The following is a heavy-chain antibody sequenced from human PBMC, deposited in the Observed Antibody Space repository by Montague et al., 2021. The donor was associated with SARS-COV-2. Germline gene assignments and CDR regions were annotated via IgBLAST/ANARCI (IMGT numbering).Heavy chain of an antibody. CDR1: GGSISSGDYF. Sequence: SETLSLTCTVSGGSISSGDYFWGWIRQPPLKGLEWIGILSYSGRPHYXRSLTSQVTLSVDTSNNQLSLRLSSVTAADTAVYYCASQVGGGLWYFDLWGRGTLVTVSS. V-gene: IGHV4-39*01. CDR2: LSYSGRP. CDR3: ASQVGGGLWYFDL. J-gene: IGHJ2*01. D-gene: IGHD1-26*01.